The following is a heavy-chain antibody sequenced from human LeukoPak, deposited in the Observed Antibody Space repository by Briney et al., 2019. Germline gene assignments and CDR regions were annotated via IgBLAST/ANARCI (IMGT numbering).Heavy chain of an antibody. J-gene: IGHJ4*02. CDR2: ISGSGGTT. Sequence: GGSLRLSCAASGFTFSSYGMSWVRQAPGKGLEWVSAISGSGGTTYYADSVKGRFTISRDNSKNTLFLQMNSLRAEDTAVYYCATSGSGSYFRYYFDYWGQGTLVTVSS. CDR1: GFTFSSYG. CDR3: ATSGSGSYFRYYFDY. V-gene: IGHV3-23*01. D-gene: IGHD1-26*01.